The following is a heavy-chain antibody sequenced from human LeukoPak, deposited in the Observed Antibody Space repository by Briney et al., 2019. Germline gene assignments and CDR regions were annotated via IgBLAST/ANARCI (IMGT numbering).Heavy chain of an antibody. J-gene: IGHJ4*02. D-gene: IGHD3-3*01. V-gene: IGHV1-18*01. CDR1: GYTFTNYG. Sequence: ASVKVSCKTSGYTFTNYGISWVRQAPGQGLEWMGCITTHNGKTNYAETLQGRVTMTTDAFTNTAYMDLRSLRSDDTAVYFCVREGSTIYDFDHWGQGTLATVSS. CDR2: ITTHNGKT. CDR3: VREGSTIYDFDH.